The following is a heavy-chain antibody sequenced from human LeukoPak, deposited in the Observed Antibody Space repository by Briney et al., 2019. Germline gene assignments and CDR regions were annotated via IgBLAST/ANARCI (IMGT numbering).Heavy chain of an antibody. V-gene: IGHV1-69*13. D-gene: IGHD6-19*01. Sequence: SVKVSCKASGGTFSSYAISWVRQAPGQGLEWMGGIIPIFGTANYAQKFQGRVTITADESTSTAYMELSSLRSEDTAVYYCATALLSVAGTTLQHWGQGTLVTVSS. CDR1: GGTFSSYA. J-gene: IGHJ1*01. CDR3: ATALLSVAGTTLQH. CDR2: IIPIFGTA.